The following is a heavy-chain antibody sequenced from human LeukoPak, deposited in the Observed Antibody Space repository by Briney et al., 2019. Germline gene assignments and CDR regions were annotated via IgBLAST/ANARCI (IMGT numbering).Heavy chain of an antibody. V-gene: IGHV3-48*03. CDR3: ARSPHYFASSGNFDY. CDR2: ISSSGFAI. CDR1: GFTFSRYE. D-gene: IGHD3-22*01. Sequence: GGSLRLSCAASGFTFSRYEMNWVRQAPGKGLEWVSYISSSGFAIYYADSVRGRFTISRDNAKNSQYLQMNSLRAEDTAVYYCARSPHYFASSGNFDYWGQGTLVTVSS. J-gene: IGHJ4*02.